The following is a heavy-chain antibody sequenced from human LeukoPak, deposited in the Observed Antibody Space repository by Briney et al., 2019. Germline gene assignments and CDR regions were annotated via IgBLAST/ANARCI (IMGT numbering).Heavy chain of an antibody. Sequence: PGGSLRLSCAASGFTFSTYAMSWVRQAPGQGLECVSTISGSGATTHYADSVKGRFTISRDNSKNTLYLQMNSLRAEDTAVYYCARRSGTIDYWGQGTPVTVSS. CDR1: GFTFSTYA. CDR2: ISGSGATT. D-gene: IGHD3-10*01. V-gene: IGHV3-23*01. CDR3: ARRSGTIDY. J-gene: IGHJ4*02.